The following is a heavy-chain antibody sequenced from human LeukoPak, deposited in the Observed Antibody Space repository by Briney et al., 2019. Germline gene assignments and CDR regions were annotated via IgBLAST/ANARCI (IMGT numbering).Heavy chain of an antibody. CDR3: ARYSGYDYWFDP. D-gene: IGHD5-12*01. Sequence: SETLSLTCTVSGGSISSYYWSWIRQPPGKGLEWIGHIYYSGSTNYNPSLKSRVTISVDTSKNQFSLKLSSVTAADTAVYYCARYSGYDYWFDPWGQGTLVTVSS. CDR1: GGSISSYY. CDR2: IYYSGST. J-gene: IGHJ5*02. V-gene: IGHV4-59*01.